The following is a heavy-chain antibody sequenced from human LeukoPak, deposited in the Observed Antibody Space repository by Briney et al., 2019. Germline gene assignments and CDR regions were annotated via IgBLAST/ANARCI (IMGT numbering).Heavy chain of an antibody. D-gene: IGHD2-21*02. CDR3: ARGVVVTAIDY. Sequence: GGSLRLSCAASGFTFSSYTMHWVRQSPGKGLEYVSVTSSNGGTTYYAHSVKGRFTISRDNSKNTLYLQMGSLRAEDMAVYYCARGVVVTAIDYWGQGALVTVSS. CDR1: GFTFSSYT. CDR2: TSSNGGTT. V-gene: IGHV3-64*01. J-gene: IGHJ4*02.